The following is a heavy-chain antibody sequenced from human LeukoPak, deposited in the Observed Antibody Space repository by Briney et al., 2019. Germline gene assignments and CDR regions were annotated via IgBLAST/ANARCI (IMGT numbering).Heavy chain of an antibody. Sequence: GGSLRLSCAASGFTFSSYSMNWVRQAPGKGLEWVSYISSSGSTIFYADSVEGRFTIYRDNSKNTLYLQMNSLRVEDTAVYYCAREVGPIDNWGQGTLVIVSS. CDR2: ISSSGSTI. J-gene: IGHJ4*02. V-gene: IGHV3-48*01. D-gene: IGHD2-2*01. CDR1: GFTFSSYS. CDR3: AREVGPIDN.